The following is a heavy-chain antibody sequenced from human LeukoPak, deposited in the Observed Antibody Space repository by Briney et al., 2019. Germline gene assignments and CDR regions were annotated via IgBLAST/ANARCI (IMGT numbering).Heavy chain of an antibody. V-gene: IGHV3-11*04. J-gene: IGHJ6*03. CDR1: GFTFSDYY. Sequence: PGGSLRLSCAASGFTFSDYYMNWIRQAPGKGLEWVSYISSSGSTIYYADSVKGRFTISRDNAKNSLYLQMNSLRTEDTAVYYCAGYCSGGSCYYYYMDVWGKGTTVTVSS. CDR3: AGYCSGGSCYYYYMDV. D-gene: IGHD2-15*01. CDR2: ISSSGSTI.